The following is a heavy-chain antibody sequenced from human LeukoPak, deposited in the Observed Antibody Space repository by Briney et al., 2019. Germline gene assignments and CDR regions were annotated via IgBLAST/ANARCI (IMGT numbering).Heavy chain of an antibody. J-gene: IGHJ6*03. Sequence: VSVKVSCKASGYTFTSYATNWVRQAPGQGLEWMGWISTNTGNPTYAHGFTGRFVFSLDTSVSTAYLQISSLKAEDTAVYYCARVYCSGGSCYSLIGDYYYMDVWGKGTTVTVSS. CDR1: GYTFTSYA. D-gene: IGHD2-15*01. CDR2: ISTNTGNP. CDR3: ARVYCSGGSCYSLIGDYYYMDV. V-gene: IGHV7-4-1*02.